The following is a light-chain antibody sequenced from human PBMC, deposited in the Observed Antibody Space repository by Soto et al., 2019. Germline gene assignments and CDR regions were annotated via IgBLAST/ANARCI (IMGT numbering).Light chain of an antibody. V-gene: IGKV1-12*02. CDR1: HFISSW. J-gene: IGKJ1*01. Sequence: DIQMTQSPSSVPASVGDRVTITCRASHFISSWLAWYQQKPGRAPKLLIYAASTLHSGVPSRFSGSGSGTDFTLTISSLQPEDFATYYCQQTNSFPWTFGQGTKVEIK. CDR3: QQTNSFPWT. CDR2: AAS.